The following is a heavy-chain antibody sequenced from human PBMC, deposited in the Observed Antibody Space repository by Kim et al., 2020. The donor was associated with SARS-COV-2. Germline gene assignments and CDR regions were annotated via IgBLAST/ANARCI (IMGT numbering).Heavy chain of an antibody. V-gene: IGHV4-34*01. CDR2: INHSGST. CDR1: GGSFSGYY. D-gene: IGHD5-12*01. Sequence: SETLSLTCAVYGGSFSGYYWSWIRQPPGKGLEWIGEINHSGSTNYNPSLKRRVTISVDTSKNQFSLKLSSVTAADTAVYYCARGGCGYGIVDYWGQGTLVTVSS. J-gene: IGHJ4*02. CDR3: ARGGCGYGIVDY.